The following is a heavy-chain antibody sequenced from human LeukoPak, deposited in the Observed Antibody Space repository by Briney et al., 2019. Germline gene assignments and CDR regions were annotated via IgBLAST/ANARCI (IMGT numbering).Heavy chain of an antibody. CDR2: INHSGST. CDR3: ARKYSSSWGWFDY. J-gene: IGHJ4*02. D-gene: IGHD6-13*01. CDR1: GDSISSYY. Sequence: SETLSLTCTVSGDSISSYYWSWIRQPPGKGLEWIGEINHSGSTNYNPSLKSRVTISVDTSKNQFSLKLSSVTAADTAVYYCARKYSSSWGWFDYWGQGTLVTVSS. V-gene: IGHV4-34*01.